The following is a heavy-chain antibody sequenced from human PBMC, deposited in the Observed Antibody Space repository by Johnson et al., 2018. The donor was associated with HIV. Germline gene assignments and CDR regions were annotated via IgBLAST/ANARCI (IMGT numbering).Heavy chain of an antibody. CDR3: AKERGYSSGWYIRSGDDAFDI. CDR2: IKQDGSEK. J-gene: IGHJ3*02. Sequence: VQLVESGGDVVQPGTSLRLSCEASGLILSGYGLHWVRQAPGKGLEWVANIKQDGSEKYYVDSVKGRFTISRDNSKNTLYLQMNSLRAEDTAVYYCAKERGYSSGWYIRSGDDAFDIWGQGTMVTVSS. CDR1: GLILSGYG. V-gene: IGHV3-7*04. D-gene: IGHD6-19*01.